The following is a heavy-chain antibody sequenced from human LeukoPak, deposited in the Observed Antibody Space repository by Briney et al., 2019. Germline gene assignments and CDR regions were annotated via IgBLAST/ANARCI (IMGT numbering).Heavy chain of an antibody. CDR1: GFILTSYG. V-gene: IGHV3-23*01. CDR3: AKDATLAVAGSYFNY. D-gene: IGHD6-19*01. J-gene: IGHJ4*02. Sequence: GGSLRLSCAASGFILTSYGMNWVRQAPGKGLEWVSGVTGGGGGTYYADSVKGRFTVSSDNSKNILYLEMNSLRSEDTATYYCAKDATLAVAGSYFNYWGQGALVTVSS. CDR2: VTGGGGGT.